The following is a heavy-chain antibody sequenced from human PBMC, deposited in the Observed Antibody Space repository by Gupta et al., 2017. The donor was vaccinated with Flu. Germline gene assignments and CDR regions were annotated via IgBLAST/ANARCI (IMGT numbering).Heavy chain of an antibody. CDR2: IYYSGNT. Sequence: LLQESGPGVLKPSETLSLTCTVSGGSISRYHWSWIRQPPGKGLEWIGNIYYSGNTNYNPSLKSRVTMSVGTSQNQFTLNLRSVTTADTAVYYCTRDGLGPWDYYYGMDVWGQGTTSTVSS. CDR3: TRDGLGPWDYYYGMDV. D-gene: IGHD3-16*01. J-gene: IGHJ6*02. V-gene: IGHV4-59*01. CDR1: GGSISRYH.